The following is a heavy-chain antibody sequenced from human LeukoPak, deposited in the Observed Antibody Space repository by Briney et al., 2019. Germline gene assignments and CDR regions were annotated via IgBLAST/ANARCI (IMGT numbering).Heavy chain of an antibody. CDR2: IYYSGST. J-gene: IGHJ6*03. Sequence: PSETLSLTCTVSGGSISSYYWSWIRQPPGKGLAWIGYIYYSGSTNYNPSLKSRVTISVDTSKNQFSLKLSSVTAADTAVYYCARRIYGSGRPYYYYYMDVWGKGTTVTVSS. D-gene: IGHD3-10*01. V-gene: IGHV4-59*08. CDR1: GGSISSYY. CDR3: ARRIYGSGRPYYYYYMDV.